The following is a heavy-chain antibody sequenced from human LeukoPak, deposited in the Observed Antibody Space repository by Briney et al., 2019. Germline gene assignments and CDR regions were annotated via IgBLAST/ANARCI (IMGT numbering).Heavy chain of an antibody. CDR3: ASAIMGDAFDI. J-gene: IGHJ3*02. Sequence: SETLSLTCTVSGGSISSYYWSWIRQPPGKGLEWIGYIYYSGSTNYNPSLKSRVTISVDTSKNQFSLKLSSATAADTAVYYCASAIMGDAFDIWGQGTMVTVSS. CDR1: GGSISSYY. D-gene: IGHD2-8*01. CDR2: IYYSGST. V-gene: IGHV4-59*01.